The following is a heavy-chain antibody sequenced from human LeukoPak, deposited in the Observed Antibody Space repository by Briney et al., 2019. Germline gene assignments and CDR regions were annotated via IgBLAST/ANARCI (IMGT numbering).Heavy chain of an antibody. CDR2: ISGSGGST. V-gene: IGHV3-23*01. CDR1: GFTFSSYA. J-gene: IGHJ4*02. D-gene: IGHD6-13*01. Sequence: GGSLRLSCAASGFTFSSYAMIWVRQAPGKGLEWVSVISGSGGSTYYADSVKGRFTISRDNSKNTLSLQMNSLRAEDTAIYYCAKPGLASSWYGGFDYWGQGTLVTVSS. CDR3: AKPGLASSWYGGFDY.